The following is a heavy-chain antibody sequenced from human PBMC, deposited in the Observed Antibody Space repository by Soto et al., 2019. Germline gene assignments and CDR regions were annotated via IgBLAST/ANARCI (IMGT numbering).Heavy chain of an antibody. V-gene: IGHV1-46*01. D-gene: IGHD3-3*01. J-gene: IGHJ4*02. CDR3: ARPGAQTGLDQNHDFWSGPLDY. CDR2: INPSGGST. Sequence: ASVKVSCKASGYTFTNYYIHWVRQAPGQGLEWMGIINPSGGSTSYAQKFQGRVTMTRDTSTSTVYMELSSLRSEDTAVYYCARPGAQTGLDQNHDFWSGPLDYWGQGTVVTVSS. CDR1: GYTFTNYY.